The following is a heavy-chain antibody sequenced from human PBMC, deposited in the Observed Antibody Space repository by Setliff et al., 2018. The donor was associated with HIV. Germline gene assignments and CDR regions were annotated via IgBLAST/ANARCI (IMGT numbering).Heavy chain of an antibody. CDR2: ISSNGGST. V-gene: IGHV3-64*01. J-gene: IGHJ5*02. D-gene: IGHD6-19*01. CDR3: ARSNGQWLKNWFDP. CDR1: GFTFSSYA. Sequence: LRLSCAVSGFTFSSYAMHWVRQAPGKGLEYVSTISSNGGSTYYANFVKGRFTISRDNSKNTLYLQMGSLRAEDMAVYYCARSNGQWLKNWFDPWGQGTLVTVSS.